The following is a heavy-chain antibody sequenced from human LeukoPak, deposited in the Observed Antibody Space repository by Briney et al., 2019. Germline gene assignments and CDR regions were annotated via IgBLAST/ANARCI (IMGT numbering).Heavy chain of an antibody. CDR2: IKGDGSST. V-gene: IGHV3-74*01. CDR3: ARTGSGMVRGELDY. Sequence: GGSLRLSCAASGFTFSNYWMHWVRQTPGEGLVCVSLIKGDGSSTTYADSVKGRFTISRDNAKNTVYLQMNSLRAEDTAVYYCARTGSGMVRGELDYWGQGTLVTVSS. D-gene: IGHD3-10*01. CDR1: GFTFSNYW. J-gene: IGHJ4*02.